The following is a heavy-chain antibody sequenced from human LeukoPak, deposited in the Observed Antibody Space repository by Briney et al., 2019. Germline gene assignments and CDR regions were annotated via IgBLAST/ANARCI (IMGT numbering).Heavy chain of an antibody. CDR1: GGTISSYY. J-gene: IGHJ5*02. Sequence: PSETLSLTCTVSGGTISSYYWSWIRQPPGKGLEWVGYVYYSWSTNYNPSLKSRVTISVDTAKNQFSLKLSSVTAADTAVYYCATTPNCRGGSCYSRWFDPWGQGTLVTVSS. V-gene: IGHV4-59*01. D-gene: IGHD2-15*01. CDR2: VYYSWST. CDR3: ATTPNCRGGSCYSRWFDP.